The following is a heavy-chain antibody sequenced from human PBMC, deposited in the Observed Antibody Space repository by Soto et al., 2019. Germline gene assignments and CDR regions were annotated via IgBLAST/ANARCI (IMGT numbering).Heavy chain of an antibody. CDR1: GYTFTSYA. CDR2: INAGNGNT. J-gene: IGHJ3*02. V-gene: IGHV1-3*01. D-gene: IGHD3-9*01. Sequence: ASVKVSCKASGYTFTSYAMHWVRQAPGQRLEWMGWINAGNGNTKYSQKFQGRVTITRDTSASTAYMELSSPRSEDTVVYYCARNPYYDILTGYTIQGAFDIWGQGTMVTVSS. CDR3: ARNPYYDILTGYTIQGAFDI.